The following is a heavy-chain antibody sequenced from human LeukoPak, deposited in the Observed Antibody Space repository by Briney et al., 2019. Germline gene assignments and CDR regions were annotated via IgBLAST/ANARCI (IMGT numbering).Heavy chain of an antibody. CDR1: GYTFTGYY. J-gene: IGHJ4*02. Sequence: ASVKVSCKASGYTFTGYYMHWVRQAPGQGLEWMGWINPNSGGTNYAQKFQGWVIMTRDTSISTAYMELSRLRSDDTAVYYCARGGLRYFDWLLYEGGYYFDYWGQGTLVTVSS. D-gene: IGHD3-9*01. CDR2: INPNSGGT. CDR3: ARGGLRYFDWLLYEGGYYFDY. V-gene: IGHV1-2*04.